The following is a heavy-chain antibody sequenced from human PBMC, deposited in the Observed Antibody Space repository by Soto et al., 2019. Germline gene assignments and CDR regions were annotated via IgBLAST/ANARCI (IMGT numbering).Heavy chain of an antibody. CDR1: GFSFSDHY. J-gene: IGHJ4*02. D-gene: IGHD6-13*01. Sequence: EMQLVESGGGLVRPGGSLRLSCAASGFSFSDHYMDWVRQDPGKGLEWVGRIRNKANRYTTEYAASVKGRFTISRDDSKNSLYLQMNSLVTDDTAVYFCTRDNPRAPGTLDYWGQGTLVSVSS. CDR2: IRNKANRYTT. CDR3: TRDNPRAPGTLDY. V-gene: IGHV3-72*01.